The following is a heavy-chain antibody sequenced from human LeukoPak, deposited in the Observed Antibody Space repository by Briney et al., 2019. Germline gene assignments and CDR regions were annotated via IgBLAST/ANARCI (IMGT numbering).Heavy chain of an antibody. CDR3: ARELTIFGVVIQRYDTFDI. CDR2: ISSSSSTI. CDR1: GFTFSSYS. J-gene: IGHJ3*02. V-gene: IGHV3-48*01. Sequence: GGSLRLSCAASGFTFSSYSMNWVRQAPGKGLEWVSYISSSSSTIYYADSEKGRFTISRDNSKNTLYLQMDSLRAEDTAVYYCARELTIFGVVIQRYDTFDIWGQGTMVTVSS. D-gene: IGHD3-3*01.